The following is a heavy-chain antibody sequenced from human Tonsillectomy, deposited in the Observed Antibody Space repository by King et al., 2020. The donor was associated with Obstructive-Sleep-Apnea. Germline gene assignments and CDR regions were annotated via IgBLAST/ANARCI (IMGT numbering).Heavy chain of an antibody. CDR2: ISYDGSNK. D-gene: IGHD6-19*01. Sequence: VQLVESGGGVVQPGRSLRLSCAASGFTFSSYGMHWVRQAPGKGLEWVAVISYDGSNKYYADSVKGRFTISRDNSKNTLYLQMNSLRDEDTAVYYCTIEAYPRGWPHFDNGGQGTLVTVPS. J-gene: IGHJ4*02. CDR3: TIEAYPRGWPHFDN. CDR1: GFTFSSYG. V-gene: IGHV3-33*01.